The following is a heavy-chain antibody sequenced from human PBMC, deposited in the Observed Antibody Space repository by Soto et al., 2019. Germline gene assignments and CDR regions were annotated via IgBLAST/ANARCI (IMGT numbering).Heavy chain of an antibody. Sequence: QVQLVQSGPEMMQPGASVKVSCKASGYASLSYSMHWVRQVHGQVYEWLGWINAGVDGTMYSERFQGRVRITRDTSANTVYMELNALTSGDTVVYYCAREVPGVTSFDYWGQGTLVIVSS. CDR1: GYASLSYS. J-gene: IGHJ4*02. V-gene: IGHV1-3*01. CDR3: AREVPGVTSFDY. D-gene: IGHD3-10*01. CDR2: INAGVDGT.